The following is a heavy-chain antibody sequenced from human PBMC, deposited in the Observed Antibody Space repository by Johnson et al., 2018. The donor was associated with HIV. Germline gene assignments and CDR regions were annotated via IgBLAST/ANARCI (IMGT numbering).Heavy chain of an antibody. V-gene: IGHV3-11*04. D-gene: IGHD6-25*01. CDR3: ARFGMGSSGDAFDI. CDR2: ISNSGSSV. Sequence: VHLVESRGGLVKPGGSLRLSCAASGFTFNDYYMSWIRQAPGKGLEWVSYISNSGSSVSYADSVKGRFTISRDNAKNSLYLQMNSLRAEDTAVYYCARFGMGSSGDAFDIWGQGTMVTVSS. J-gene: IGHJ3*02. CDR1: GFTFNDYY.